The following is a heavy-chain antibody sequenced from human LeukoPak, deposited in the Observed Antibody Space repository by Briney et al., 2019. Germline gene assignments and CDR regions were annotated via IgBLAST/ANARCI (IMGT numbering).Heavy chain of an antibody. V-gene: IGHV1-18*01. CDR3: AREVTVPTADYYYYMDV. J-gene: IGHJ6*03. D-gene: IGHD2-21*02. CDR2: ISAYNGNT. CDR1: GYTFTSYG. Sequence: GASVKASCKASGYTFTSYGISWVRQAPGQGLEWMGWISAYNGNTNYAQKLQGRVTMTTDTSTSTAYMELRSLRSDDTAVYYCAREVTVPTADYYYYMDVWGKGTTVTVSS.